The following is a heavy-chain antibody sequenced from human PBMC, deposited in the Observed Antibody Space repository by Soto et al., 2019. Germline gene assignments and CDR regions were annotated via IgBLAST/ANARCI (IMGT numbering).Heavy chain of an antibody. J-gene: IGHJ5*02. V-gene: IGHV1-3*01. D-gene: IGHD3-10*01. CDR2: INAGNGNT. Sequence: ASVKVSCKASGYTFTSYYMHWVRQAPGQGLEWMGWINAGNGNTKYSQKFQGRVTITRDTSASTAYMELRSLRSDDTAVYYCARGVGSGSYYNQYNWFDPWGQGTLVTVSS. CDR1: GYTFTSYY. CDR3: ARGVGSGSYYNQYNWFDP.